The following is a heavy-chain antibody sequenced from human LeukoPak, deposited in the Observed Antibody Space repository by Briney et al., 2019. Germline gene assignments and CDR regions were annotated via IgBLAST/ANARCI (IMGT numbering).Heavy chain of an antibody. Sequence: ASVKVSCKASGYTFSSYSISWVRQGPGQGLERLGYISAYNGNTNYAQKVQGRITMTTDTSTSTAYMEMRSLRSDDTAVYYCARDCSGSSCYWIHWGQGTLVTVSS. CDR1: GYTFSSYS. CDR2: ISAYNGNT. D-gene: IGHD2-15*01. J-gene: IGHJ4*02. CDR3: ARDCSGSSCYWIH. V-gene: IGHV1-18*01.